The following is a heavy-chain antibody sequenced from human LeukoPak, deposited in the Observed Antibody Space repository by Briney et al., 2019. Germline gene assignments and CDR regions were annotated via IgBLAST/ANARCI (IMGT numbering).Heavy chain of an antibody. CDR3: AKDRDVLLWFVGAFDI. J-gene: IGHJ3*02. CDR1: GFTFSSYA. Sequence: RSGGSLRLSCAASGFTFSSYAMSWVRQAPGKGLEWVSAISGSGGSTYYADSVKGRFTISRDNSKNTLYLQMNSLRAEDTAVYYCAKDRDVLLWFVGAFDIWGQGTMVTISS. D-gene: IGHD3-10*01. CDR2: ISGSGGST. V-gene: IGHV3-23*01.